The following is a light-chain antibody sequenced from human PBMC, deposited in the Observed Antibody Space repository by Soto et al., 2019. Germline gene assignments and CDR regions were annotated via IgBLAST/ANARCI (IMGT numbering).Light chain of an antibody. Sequence: EAVLTQSPATLSVPPGERATLSCRASQSVATNLAWYQQRPGQAPRLLIYGASKRAIGLPDRFSGSGSGTEFTLTISSLQSEDFAVYYCQQYNNWPQTFGQGTKVDIK. CDR2: GAS. J-gene: IGKJ1*01. V-gene: IGKV3-15*01. CDR1: QSVATN. CDR3: QQYNNWPQT.